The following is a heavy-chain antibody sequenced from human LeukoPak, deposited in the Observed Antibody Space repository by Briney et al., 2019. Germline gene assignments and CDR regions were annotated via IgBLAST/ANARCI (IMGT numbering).Heavy chain of an antibody. Sequence: ASVKVSFKASGYTFTGYYIHWVRQAPGQGLEWMGWINPNSGGTHSAQKFQGRVTMTRDTSISTAYMELSSLRPDDTAVYYCAREWEYYDTSVNDAFHTWGQGTMVTVSS. CDR3: AREWEYYDTSVNDAFHT. V-gene: IGHV1-2*02. J-gene: IGHJ3*02. CDR2: INPNSGGT. CDR1: GYTFTGYY. D-gene: IGHD3-22*01.